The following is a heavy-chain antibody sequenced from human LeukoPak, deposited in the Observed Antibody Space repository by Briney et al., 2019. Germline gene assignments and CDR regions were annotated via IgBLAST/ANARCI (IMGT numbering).Heavy chain of an antibody. J-gene: IGHJ4*02. CDR1: GFTFSRHG. D-gene: IGHD3-3*01. V-gene: IGHV3-30*03. CDR2: ISNDGSRK. CDR3: ARDRAWNYFDY. Sequence: PGGSLRLSCAPSGFTFSRHGMHWVRQAPGKGLEWVAIISNDGSRKYYAHSVEGRFTISGGNSKNTLYLQMDSLRAEDTAVYYCARDRAWNYFDYWGQGTLVTVSS.